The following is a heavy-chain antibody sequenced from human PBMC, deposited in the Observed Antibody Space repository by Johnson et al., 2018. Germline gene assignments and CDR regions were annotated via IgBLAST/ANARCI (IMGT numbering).Heavy chain of an antibody. CDR1: GFTFSSYG. J-gene: IGHJ1*01. V-gene: IGHV3-30*03. CDR3: ASSGGALGAQYFQH. D-gene: IGHD1-14*01. Sequence: QVRLVESGGGVVQPGRSLRLSCAASGFTFSSYGMHWVRQAPGKGLEWVAVISYDESHKYYADSVKGRFTISRDKSKNPLYLQRKSLRSEDPAVYYCASSGGALGAQYFQHWGQGTLVTVSS. CDR2: ISYDESHK.